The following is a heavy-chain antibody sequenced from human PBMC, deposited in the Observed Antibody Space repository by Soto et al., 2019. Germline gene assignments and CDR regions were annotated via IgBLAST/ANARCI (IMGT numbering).Heavy chain of an antibody. D-gene: IGHD4-17*01. CDR2: ISYDGNNK. CDR1: GFTFSTYG. J-gene: IGHJ6*02. Sequence: QVQLVESVGGEVQPGRSLTISCAASGFTFSTYGMHWVRQTPGKGLEWVAVISYDGNNKFYSDSVKGRFTISRDNFKNTLTLQMNNLRADETDVYYCAKDMQSYGDYDYYCYGMDVWGLGNRITVSS. CDR3: AKDMQSYGDYDYYCYGMDV. V-gene: IGHV3-30*18.